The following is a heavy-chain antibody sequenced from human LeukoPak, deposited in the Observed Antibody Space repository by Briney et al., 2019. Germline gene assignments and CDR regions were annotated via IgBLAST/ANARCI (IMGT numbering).Heavy chain of an antibody. CDR1: GFTFSSYA. CDR3: ARVGYYDSSGTLDY. D-gene: IGHD3-22*01. Sequence: GGSLRLSCAASGFTFSSYAMSWVRQAPGKGLEWVAVISYDGSNKYYADSVKGRFTISRDNSKNTLYLQMNSLRAEDTAVYYCARVGYYDSSGTLDYWGQGTLVTVSS. CDR2: ISYDGSNK. J-gene: IGHJ4*02. V-gene: IGHV3-30-3*01.